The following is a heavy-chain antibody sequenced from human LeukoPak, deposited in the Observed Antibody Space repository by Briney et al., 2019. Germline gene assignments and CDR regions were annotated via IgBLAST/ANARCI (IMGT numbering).Heavy chain of an antibody. J-gene: IGHJ4*02. Sequence: EGSLRHSCAASGFTFSSACLSWVRQAPGKGLEWVGRIRTKSDGETVDYAAPVKGRFTISRDDSKNTLFLQMNSQKTEDTAVYYCATPALGRRLYYYDYWGQGTLVTVSP. CDR2: IRTKSDGETV. V-gene: IGHV3-15*07. CDR3: ATPALGRRLYYYDY. CDR1: GFTFSSAC. D-gene: IGHD3-16*01.